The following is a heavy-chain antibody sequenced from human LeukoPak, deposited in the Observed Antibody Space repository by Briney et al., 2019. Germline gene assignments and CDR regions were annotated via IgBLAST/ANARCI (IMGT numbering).Heavy chain of an antibody. D-gene: IGHD3-9*01. V-gene: IGHV4-4*07. CDR2: IYSSGST. CDR1: GDSISNYY. CDR3: ARNALLSDSDCGMDV. Sequence: PETPSLTCTVSGDSISNYYWSWIRQPAGKGLEWIGRIYSSGSTSYSPSLKSRVTTPVDASKNQFSLQVTSVTAADTAVYYCARNALLSDSDCGMDVWGQGTTV. J-gene: IGHJ6*02.